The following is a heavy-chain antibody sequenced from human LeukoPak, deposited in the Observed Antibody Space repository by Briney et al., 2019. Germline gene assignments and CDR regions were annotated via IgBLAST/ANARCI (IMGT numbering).Heavy chain of an antibody. Sequence: GESRKISCKGSGYSFISYWIGGLRQMPGKGLEGMRFIYPVDSDTIYGPSLQGQGTISADMSISTAYLQWSSLRASDTAMYYCARGVAAGRGTHNWVDPWGQGTLVTVSS. D-gene: IGHD2-15*01. CDR3: ARGVAAGRGTHNWVDP. J-gene: IGHJ5*02. CDR2: IYPVDSDT. CDR1: GYSFISYW. V-gene: IGHV5-51*01.